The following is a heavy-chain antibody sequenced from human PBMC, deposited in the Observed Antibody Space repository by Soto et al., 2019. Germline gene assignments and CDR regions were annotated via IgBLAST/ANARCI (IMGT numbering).Heavy chain of an antibody. Sequence: ASVKVSFKASGYTFTSYGISWVRQAPGQGLEWMGWISAYNGNTNYAQKLQGRVTMTTDTSTSTAYMELRSLRSDDTAVYYCASVPPLDTAAAGRRFVDYWGQGPLGTVSS. D-gene: IGHD6-13*01. J-gene: IGHJ4*02. CDR1: GYTFTSYG. CDR2: ISAYNGNT. CDR3: ASVPPLDTAAAGRRFVDY. V-gene: IGHV1-18*01.